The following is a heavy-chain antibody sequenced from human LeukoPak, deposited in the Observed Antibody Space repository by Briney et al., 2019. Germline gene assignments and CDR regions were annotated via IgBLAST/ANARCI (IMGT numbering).Heavy chain of an antibody. CDR2: IYYSGST. V-gene: IGHV4-31*03. CDR1: GGSISSGGYY. CDR3: ARVPDDFWSGYGFDY. J-gene: IGHJ4*02. Sequence: PSETLSLTCTVSGGSISSGGYYWSWIRQHPGKGLEWIGYIYYSGSTYYNPSLKSRVTISVDTSKNQFSLKLSSVTAADTAVYYCARVPDDFWSGYGFDYWGQGTLVTVSS. D-gene: IGHD3-3*01.